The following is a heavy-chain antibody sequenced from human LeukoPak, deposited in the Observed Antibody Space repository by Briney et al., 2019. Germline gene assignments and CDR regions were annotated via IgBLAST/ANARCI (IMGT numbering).Heavy chain of an antibody. J-gene: IGHJ4*02. CDR3: ARDRSYYYGSGSYYNEIDY. CDR1: GGSISSSSYY. V-gene: IGHV4-39*07. Sequence: SETLSLTCAVSGGSISSSSYYWGWIRQPPGKGLEWIGSIYYSGSTYYNPSLKSRVTISVDTSKNQFSLKLSSVTAADTAVYYCARDRSYYYGSGSYYNEIDYWGQGTLVTVSS. D-gene: IGHD3-10*01. CDR2: IYYSGST.